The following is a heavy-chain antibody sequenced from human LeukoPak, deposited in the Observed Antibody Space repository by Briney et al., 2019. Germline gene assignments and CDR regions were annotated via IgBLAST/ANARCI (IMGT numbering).Heavy chain of an antibody. CDR1: GYTFTGYY. CDR3: ARDRRSDFGVVTPFDY. Sequence: GASVKVSCKASGYTFTGYYMHWVRQAPGQGLEWMGWINPNSGGTNYAQKFQGRVTMTRDTAISTAYMELSSLRSEDTAVYYRARDRRSDFGVVTPFDYWGQGTLVTVSS. V-gene: IGHV1-2*02. J-gene: IGHJ4*02. D-gene: IGHD3-3*01. CDR2: INPNSGGT.